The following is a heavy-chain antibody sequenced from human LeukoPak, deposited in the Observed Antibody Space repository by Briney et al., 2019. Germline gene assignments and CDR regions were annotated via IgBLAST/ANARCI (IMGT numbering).Heavy chain of an antibody. CDR2: INHSGST. V-gene: IGHV4-34*01. CDR1: GGSFSGYY. CDR3: ARAPPKYDFWSGYAHDAFDI. J-gene: IGHJ3*02. Sequence: SETLSLTCAVYGGSFSGYYWSWIRQPPGKGLEWIGEINHSGSTNYNPSLKSRVTISVDTSKNQFSLKLSSVTAADTAVYYCARAPPKYDFWSGYAHDAFDIWGQGTMVTVSS. D-gene: IGHD3-3*01.